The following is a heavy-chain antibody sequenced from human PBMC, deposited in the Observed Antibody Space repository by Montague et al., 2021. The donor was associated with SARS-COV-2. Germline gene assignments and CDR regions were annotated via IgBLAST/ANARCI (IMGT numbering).Heavy chain of an antibody. CDR1: GYSISSGYY. CDR3: ARERRYCSGGSCYSGWFDP. J-gene: IGHJ5*02. CDR2: IYHSGST. V-gene: IGHV4-38-2*02. Sequence: SETLSLTCTVSGYSISSGYYWGWIRHPPGKGLEWIGSIYHSGSTYYNPSLKSRVTISVDTSKNQFSLKLSSVTAADTAVYYCARERRYCSGGSCYSGWFDPWGQGTLVTVSS. D-gene: IGHD2-15*01.